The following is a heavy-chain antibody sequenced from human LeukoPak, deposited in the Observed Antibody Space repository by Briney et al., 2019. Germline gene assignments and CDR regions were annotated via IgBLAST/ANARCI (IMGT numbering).Heavy chain of an antibody. Sequence: PGGSLRLSCAASGFTFSTYSMHWVRQAPGKGLEWVALISYTGGNKYYADSVKGRFTISRDNSNNTLYLQVNSLRSEDTAVYFCARGATRLATAGAEFDSWGQGTLVIVSS. CDR3: ARGATRLATAGAEFDS. J-gene: IGHJ4*02. V-gene: IGHV3-30*03. CDR2: ISYTGGNK. D-gene: IGHD6-13*01. CDR1: GFTFSTYS.